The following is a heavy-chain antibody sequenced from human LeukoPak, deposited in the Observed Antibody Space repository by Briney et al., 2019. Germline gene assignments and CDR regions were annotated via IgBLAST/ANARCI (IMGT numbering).Heavy chain of an antibody. CDR2: TSADERIK. J-gene: IGHJ4*02. CDR1: GFPFNDYV. Sequence: PGGSLRLSCTVSGFPFNDYVIHWVRQAPGKGLEWVAVTSADERIKIYNDSVRGRFTISRDNSKNTQYLQMNSLRVEDTAVYYCTRDPELGAPDYLDYWGRGTLVSVSS. CDR3: TRDPELGAPDYLDY. D-gene: IGHD1-26*01. V-gene: IGHV3-30*03.